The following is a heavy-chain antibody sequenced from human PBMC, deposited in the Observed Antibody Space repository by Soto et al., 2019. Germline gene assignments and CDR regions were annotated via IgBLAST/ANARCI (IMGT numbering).Heavy chain of an antibody. Sequence: QVQLVQSGAEVKKPGASVKVSCKASGYTFTSYAMHWVRQAPGQRLEWMGWINAGNGNTKYSQKFQGRVTITRDTSASTAYMELSSLRSEDTAVYYCARGCRIAAAGSPYYFDYWGQGTLVTVSS. CDR3: ARGCRIAAAGSPYYFDY. D-gene: IGHD6-13*01. V-gene: IGHV1-3*01. J-gene: IGHJ4*02. CDR1: GYTFTSYA. CDR2: INAGNGNT.